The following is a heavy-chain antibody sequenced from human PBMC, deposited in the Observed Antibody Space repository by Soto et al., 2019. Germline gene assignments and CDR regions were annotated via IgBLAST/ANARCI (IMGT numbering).Heavy chain of an antibody. CDR3: AKGGDYGDYGIYMDV. CDR1: GFTFSSYP. V-gene: IGHV3-64D*08. Sequence: EVQLVASGGKWVQPGGSLRLSCSASGFTFSSYPLHWVRQAPGKGLEYVSTISRDGRNTYFADSVKGRFTISRDNSENSLYLHMSSLRVEDTAVYYCAKGGDYGDYGIYMDVWGKGTTVTVSS. D-gene: IGHD4-17*01. J-gene: IGHJ6*03. CDR2: ISRDGRNT.